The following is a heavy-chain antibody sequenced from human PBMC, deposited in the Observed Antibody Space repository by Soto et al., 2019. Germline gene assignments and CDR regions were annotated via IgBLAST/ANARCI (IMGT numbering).Heavy chain of an antibody. J-gene: IGHJ4*02. CDR3: VRSSGWYSPDY. V-gene: IGHV3-74*01. D-gene: IGHD6-19*01. CDR2: INSDGGTT. Sequence: VQLVESGGGLVQPGGSLRLSCAAAGFTFSNHWMHWVRQAPGKGLVWVSRINSDGGTTSYAESVKGRFTISRDNAKNTLYLQINSLRADDTAVYYCVRSSGWYSPDYWGQGTLVTVSS. CDR1: GFTFSNHW.